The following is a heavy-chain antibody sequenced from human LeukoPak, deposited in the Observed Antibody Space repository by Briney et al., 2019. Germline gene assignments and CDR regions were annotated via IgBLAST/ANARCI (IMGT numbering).Heavy chain of an antibody. J-gene: IGHJ4*02. D-gene: IGHD3-10*01. CDR1: GASMRCSTYY. CDR3: ARNSSYYNTGGFDY. CDR2: IYYSGST. V-gene: IGHV4-39*01. Sequence: PSETLSLTCTVSGASMRCSTYYWAWIRQTPGKGLEWIGSIYYSGSTHYTPSLKSRVTMSVDTSKNQFSLRVSSVTAADTAVYYCARNSSYYNTGGFDYWGQGILVTVSS.